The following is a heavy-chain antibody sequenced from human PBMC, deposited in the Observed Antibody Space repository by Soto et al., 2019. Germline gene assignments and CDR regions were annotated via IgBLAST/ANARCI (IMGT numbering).Heavy chain of an antibody. CDR3: ARHEAAGTSSYYGMDL. J-gene: IGHJ6*02. CDR2: LYYSGST. Sequence: PSETLSLTCTGSGASISSNSYYWGWIRQSPGKGLEWIGSLYYSGSTYYNPSLKSRVTISVDTSKNQFSLKLSSVTAADTAMYYCARHEAAGTSSYYGMDLWGQGTTVTVSS. CDR1: GASISSNSYY. V-gene: IGHV4-39*01. D-gene: IGHD6-13*01.